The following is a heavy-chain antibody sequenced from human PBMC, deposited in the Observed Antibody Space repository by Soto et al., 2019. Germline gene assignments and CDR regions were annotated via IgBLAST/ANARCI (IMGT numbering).Heavy chain of an antibody. D-gene: IGHD5-18*01. J-gene: IGHJ6*02. Sequence: GGSLRLSCAASGFTFSSYSMNWVRQAPGKGLEWVSSISSSSSYIYYADSVKGRFTISRDNAKNSLYLQMNSLSAEDTAVYYCARRPGPALVRYYYYGIDVLRQETTVTVSS. CDR2: ISSSSSYI. V-gene: IGHV3-21*01. CDR1: GFTFSSYS. CDR3: ARRPGPALVRYYYYGIDV.